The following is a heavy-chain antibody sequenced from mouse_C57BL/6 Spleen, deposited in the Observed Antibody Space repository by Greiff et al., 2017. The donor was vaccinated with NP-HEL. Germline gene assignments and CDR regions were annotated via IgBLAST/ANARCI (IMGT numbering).Heavy chain of an antibody. CDR1: GFTFSDYG. CDR3: ARDYYGSKVDY. V-gene: IGHV5-17*01. Sequence: EVKLMESGGGLVKPGGSLKLSCAASGFTFSDYGMHWVRQAPEKGLEWVAYISSGSSTIYYADTVKGRFTISRDNAKNTLFLQMTSLRSEDTAMYYCARDYYGSKVDYWGQGTSVTVSS. CDR2: ISSGSSTI. D-gene: IGHD1-1*01. J-gene: IGHJ4*01.